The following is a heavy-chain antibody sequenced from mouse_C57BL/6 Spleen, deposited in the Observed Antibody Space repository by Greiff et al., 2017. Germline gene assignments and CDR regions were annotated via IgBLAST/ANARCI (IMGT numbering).Heavy chain of an antibody. CDR2: IHPNSGST. D-gene: IGHD2-4*01. V-gene: IGHV1-64*01. CDR3: ARSAYDYDGYAMDY. Sequence: VQLQQPGAELVKPGASVKLSCKASGYTFTSYWMHWVKQRPGQGLEWIGMIHPNSGSTNYNEKFKSKATLPVDKSSSTAYMQLSSLTSEDSAVYYCARSAYDYDGYAMDYWGPGTSVTVSS. CDR1: GYTFTSYW. J-gene: IGHJ4*01.